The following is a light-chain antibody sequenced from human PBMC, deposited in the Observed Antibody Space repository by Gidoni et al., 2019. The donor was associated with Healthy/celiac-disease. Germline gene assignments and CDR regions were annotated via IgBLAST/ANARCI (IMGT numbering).Light chain of an antibody. CDR3: QQRSNWPLSYT. J-gene: IGKJ2*01. Sequence: EIVLTQSPATLSLSPGERATLSCRASQSVSSYLALYQQKPGQAPRLLIYDASNRDTGIPARFSGSGAGTDFTLTISSLEPEDFAVYYCQQRSNWPLSYTFGQGTKLEIK. CDR2: DAS. CDR1: QSVSSY. V-gene: IGKV3-11*01.